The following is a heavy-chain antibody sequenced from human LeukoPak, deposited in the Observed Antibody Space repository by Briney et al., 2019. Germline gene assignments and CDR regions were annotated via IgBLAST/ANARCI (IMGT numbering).Heavy chain of an antibody. J-gene: IGHJ4*02. Sequence: PSETLSLTCTVSGGSISSYYWSWIRQPPGKGLEWIGYIYYSGSTNYNPSLKSRVTISVDMSKNQFSLKLSSVTAADTAVYYCARDRYGGNSPFDYWGQGTLVTVSS. V-gene: IGHV4-59*01. D-gene: IGHD4-23*01. CDR2: IYYSGST. CDR3: ARDRYGGNSPFDY. CDR1: GGSISSYY.